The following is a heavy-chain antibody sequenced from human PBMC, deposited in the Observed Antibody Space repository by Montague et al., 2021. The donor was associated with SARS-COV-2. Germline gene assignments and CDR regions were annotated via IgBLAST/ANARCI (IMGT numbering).Heavy chain of an antibody. J-gene: IGHJ4*02. V-gene: IGHV4-34*01. CDR1: GGSFSGYY. CDR2: INHSGST. Sequence: SETLSLTCAVYGGSFSGYYWNWIRQPPGKGLEWIGEINHSGSTNYNPSLKSRVTMSVDTSKNQFSLKLSSVTAADTAVYYCARGARQSYGFRLGSFDSWGQGTLVTVSS. CDR3: ARGARQSYGFRLGSFDS. D-gene: IGHD3-16*02.